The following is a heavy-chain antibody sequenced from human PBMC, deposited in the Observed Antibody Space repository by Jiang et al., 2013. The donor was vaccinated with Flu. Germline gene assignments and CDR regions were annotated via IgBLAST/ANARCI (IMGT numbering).Heavy chain of an antibody. CDR1: GFTFSSYA. J-gene: IGHJ4*02. Sequence: QLLESGGGVVQPGRSLRLSCAASGFTFSSYAMSWVRRAPGKGLEWVSAISGSGGTIYYADSVKGRFTISRDNSKNTLYLQMNSLRAEDTAVYYCAKTYSSGWYEDYWGQGTLVTVSS. CDR2: ISGSGGTI. D-gene: IGHD6-19*01. CDR3: AKTYSSGWYEDY. V-gene: IGHV3-23*01.